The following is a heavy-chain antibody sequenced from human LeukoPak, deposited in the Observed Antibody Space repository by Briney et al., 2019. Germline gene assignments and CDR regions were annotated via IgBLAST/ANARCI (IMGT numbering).Heavy chain of an antibody. Sequence: PGGSLRLSCAGSGFTFSSSWMSWVRQAPGKGLEWVANIKRDGSEKHYVDSVKGRFTISRDNSKNTVYLQMDSLRAEDTAVYYCAKDHGGNSWYYFDLWGQGTLVTVSS. CDR3: AKDHGGNSWYYFDL. J-gene: IGHJ4*02. CDR2: IKRDGSEK. V-gene: IGHV3-7*01. D-gene: IGHD4-23*01. CDR1: GFTFSSSW.